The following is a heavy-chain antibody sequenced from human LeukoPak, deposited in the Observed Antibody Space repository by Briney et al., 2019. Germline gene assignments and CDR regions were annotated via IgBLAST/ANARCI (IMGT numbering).Heavy chain of an antibody. V-gene: IGHV1-8*01. Sequence: ASVKVSCKASGYTFTSYDINWVRQATGQGLEWMGWMNPNSGNTGYAQKFQGRVTMTRNTSISTAYMELSSLRSEDTAVYYCAGNTVTTLLDAFDIWGQGTVVTVSS. CDR3: AGNTVTTLLDAFDI. J-gene: IGHJ3*02. CDR1: GYTFTSYD. CDR2: MNPNSGNT. D-gene: IGHD4-17*01.